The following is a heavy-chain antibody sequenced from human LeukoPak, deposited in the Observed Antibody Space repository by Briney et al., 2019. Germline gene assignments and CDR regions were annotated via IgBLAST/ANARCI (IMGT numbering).Heavy chain of an antibody. CDR1: GFTFSSYS. CDR3: TRPRTGTTDY. V-gene: IGHV3-21*01. Sequence: GGSLRLSCAASGFTFSSYSMNWVRQAPGEGLEWVSYISSSGSSIYYADSVKGRFTMSRDNAKNSLYLQMNSLSAEDTAVYYCTRPRTGTTDYWGQGTLVTVFS. CDR2: ISSSGSSI. J-gene: IGHJ4*02. D-gene: IGHD1-7*01.